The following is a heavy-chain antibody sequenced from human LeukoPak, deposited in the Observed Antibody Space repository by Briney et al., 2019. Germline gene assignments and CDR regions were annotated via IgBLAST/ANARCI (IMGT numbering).Heavy chain of an antibody. J-gene: IGHJ6*02. V-gene: IGHV3-30-3*01. D-gene: IGHD3-10*01. CDR3: ARDGLWFGYSMDV. CDR1: GFTFSSYA. CDR2: ISYDGSNK. Sequence: PGGSLRLSCAASGFTFSSYAMHWVRQAPGKGLEWVAVISYDGSNKYYADSVKGRFTISRDNSKNTLYLQMNSLRAEDTAVYYCARDGLWFGYSMDVWGQGTTVTVSS.